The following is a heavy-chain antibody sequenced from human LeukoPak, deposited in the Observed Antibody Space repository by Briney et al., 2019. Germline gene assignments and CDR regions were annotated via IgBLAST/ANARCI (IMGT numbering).Heavy chain of an antibody. D-gene: IGHD3-10*01. CDR1: GFAVSSNY. J-gene: IGHJ4*02. V-gene: IGHV3-53*01. CDR2: IYSDGRT. CDR3: AKLKGWYGEGYFDY. Sequence: GGSLRLSCAASGFAVSSNYMSWVRQAPGKGLEWVSVIYSDGRTYYADSVKGRFTISRDISKNTLFLQMTSLRAEDAAVYYCAKLKGWYGEGYFDYWGQGTLVTVSS.